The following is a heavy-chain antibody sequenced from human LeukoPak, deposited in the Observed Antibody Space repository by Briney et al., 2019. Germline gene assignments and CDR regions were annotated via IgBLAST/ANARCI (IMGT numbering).Heavy chain of an antibody. Sequence: GALRLSCAASGFTFNGFWMSWVRQAPGKGREWVANRKQDGRDIYYLGSVRGRFTISRDNAMNSLYLQMNSLRAEDTAVYYCTRDALYGDPSYYYMDVWGKGTTVTVSS. CDR2: RKQDGRDI. CDR3: TRDALYGDPSYYYMDV. J-gene: IGHJ6*03. V-gene: IGHV3-7*01. D-gene: IGHD4-17*01. CDR1: GFTFNGFW.